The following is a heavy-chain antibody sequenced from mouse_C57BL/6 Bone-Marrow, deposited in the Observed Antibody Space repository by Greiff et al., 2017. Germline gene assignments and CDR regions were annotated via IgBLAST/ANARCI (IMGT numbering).Heavy chain of an antibody. CDR1: GFNIKDDY. D-gene: IGHD2-4*01. J-gene: IGHJ2*01. CDR2: IDPENGDT. V-gene: IGHV14-4*01. CDR3: TTLYDYGGDY. Sequence: EVQLQQSGAELVRPGASVKLSCTASGFNIKDDYMHWVKQRPEKGLEWIGWIDPENGDTEYASKFQGKATITADTSSNTAYLQLSSLTSEDTAVYYCTTLYDYGGDYWGQGTTLTVSS.